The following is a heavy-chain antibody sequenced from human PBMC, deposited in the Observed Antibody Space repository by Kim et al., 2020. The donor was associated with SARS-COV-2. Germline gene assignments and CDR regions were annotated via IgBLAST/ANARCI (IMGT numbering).Heavy chain of an antibody. CDR2: ISYDGSYK. Sequence: GGSLRLSCAASGFTFSGFCMHWVRQAPGKGLEWVAVISYDGSYKEYAGSVEGRFTISRDNSKNTLYLQMNSLRVEDTAVYYCAKEVHVDTAMWGQGTLVTASS. J-gene: IGHJ4*02. CDR1: GFTFSGFC. CDR3: AKEVHVDTAM. V-gene: IGHV3-30*18. D-gene: IGHD5-18*01.